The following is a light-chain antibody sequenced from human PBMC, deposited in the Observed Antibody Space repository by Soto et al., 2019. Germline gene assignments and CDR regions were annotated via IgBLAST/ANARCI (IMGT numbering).Light chain of an antibody. CDR2: DVS. J-gene: IGLJ2*01. V-gene: IGLV2-14*01. CDR3: SSYTSRSTLVV. Sequence: QSALTQPASVSGSPGQSITISCTGTSSDVGGYNYVSWYQQHPGKAPKLMTYDVSNRPSGVSNRFSGSKSGNTASLTISGLQGEDEADYYCSSYTSRSTLVVFGGGTRLTGL. CDR1: SSDVGGYNY.